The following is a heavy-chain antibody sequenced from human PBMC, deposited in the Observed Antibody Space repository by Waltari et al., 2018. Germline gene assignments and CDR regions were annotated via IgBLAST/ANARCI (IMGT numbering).Heavy chain of an antibody. D-gene: IGHD2-2*01. Sequence: QVQLVESGGGVVQPGRSLRLSCAASGFTFSSYGMHWVRQAPGKGLEWVAVIWYDGSNKCYADYVKGRFTISRDNSKNTLYLQMNSLRADDTAVYYCARGVGYCSSTSCFDYYYGMDVWGQGTTVTVSS. CDR1: GFTFSSYG. CDR3: ARGVGYCSSTSCFDYYYGMDV. CDR2: IWYDGSNK. V-gene: IGHV3-33*01. J-gene: IGHJ6*02.